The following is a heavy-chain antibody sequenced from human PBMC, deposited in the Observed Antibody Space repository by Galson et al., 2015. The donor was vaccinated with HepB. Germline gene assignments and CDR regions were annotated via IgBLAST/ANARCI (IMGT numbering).Heavy chain of an antibody. Sequence: QSGAEVKKPGESLRISCKASGYSFTNYWITWVRQMPGKGLEWMGRVDPTDSYSNFNPSFQGHVTISTDRSITTAYLHWSSLKASDTAMYYCARLGGPRGRAFDIWGQGTMVTVSS. CDR3: ARLGGPRGRAFDI. J-gene: IGHJ3*02. V-gene: IGHV5-10-1*01. D-gene: IGHD7-27*01. CDR2: VDPTDSYS. CDR1: GYSFTNYW.